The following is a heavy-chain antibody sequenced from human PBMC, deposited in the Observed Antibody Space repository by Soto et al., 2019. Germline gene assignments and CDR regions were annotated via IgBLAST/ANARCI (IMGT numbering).Heavy chain of an antibody. J-gene: IGHJ5*02. Sequence: SETLSLTCTVSGGPISSGVYYWSWIRQHPGKGLEWIGYIYYTGRSAYNPSLKSRVTISVDTSKSQFSLKLSSVTAADTAVYYCARRLWFGENLWFDPWGQGTLVTVSS. CDR2: IYYTGRS. V-gene: IGHV4-31*03. CDR3: ARRLWFGENLWFDP. D-gene: IGHD3-10*01. CDR1: GGPISSGVYY.